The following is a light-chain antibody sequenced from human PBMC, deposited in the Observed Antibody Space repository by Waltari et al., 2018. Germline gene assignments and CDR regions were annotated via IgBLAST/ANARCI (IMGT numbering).Light chain of an antibody. CDR3: QQRRNWPLT. J-gene: IGKJ4*01. Sequence: DIVLTQSPATLSLSPGERATLSCSASQSVNNYLSWYQQKPGQAPRPLIYGASNRATGIPARFSGSGSGTDFTLTISTLEPEDLAVYYCQQRRNWPLTFGGGTKVEIK. CDR2: GAS. CDR1: QSVNNY. V-gene: IGKV3-11*01.